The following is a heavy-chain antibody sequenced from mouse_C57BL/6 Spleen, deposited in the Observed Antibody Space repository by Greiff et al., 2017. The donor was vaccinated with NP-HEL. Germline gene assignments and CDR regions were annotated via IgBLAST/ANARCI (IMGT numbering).Heavy chain of an antibody. V-gene: IGHV1-42*01. Sequence: EVQLQQSGPELVKPGASVKISCKASGYSFTGYYMNWVKQSPEKSLEWIGEINPSTGGTTYNQKFKAKATLTVDKSSSTAYMQLKSLTSEDSAVYYCARGSTYYFDYWGQGTTLTVSS. CDR1: GYSFTGYY. CDR2: INPSTGGT. J-gene: IGHJ2*01. CDR3: ARGSTYYFDY.